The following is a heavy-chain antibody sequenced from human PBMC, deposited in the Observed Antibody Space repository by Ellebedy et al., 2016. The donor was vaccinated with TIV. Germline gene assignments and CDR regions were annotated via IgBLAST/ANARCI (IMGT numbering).Heavy chain of an antibody. V-gene: IGHV1-24*01. D-gene: IGHD2-2*01. CDR2: FDPEDGET. CDR1: GYTLTELS. Sequence: ASVKVSCXVSGYTLTELSMHWVRQAPGKGLEWMGGFDPEDGETIYAQKFQGRVTMTEDTSTDTAYMELSSLRSEDTAVYYCATRIVVVPAAIFQHWGQGTLVTVSS. J-gene: IGHJ1*01. CDR3: ATRIVVVPAAIFQH.